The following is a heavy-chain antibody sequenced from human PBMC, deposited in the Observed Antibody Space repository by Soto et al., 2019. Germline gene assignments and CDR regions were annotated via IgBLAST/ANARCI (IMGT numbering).Heavy chain of an antibody. D-gene: IGHD2-2*01. CDR3: ARDPSSTSSGSLRG. J-gene: IGHJ4*02. CDR1: GGSFSGYY. V-gene: IGHV4-34*01. Sequence: QVQLQQWGAGLLKPSETLSLTCAVYGGSFSGYYWSWIRQPPGKGLEWIGEINHSGSTNYNPSLKSRVTISVDTSKNQFSLKLSSVTAADTAVYYCARDPSSTSSGSLRGWGQGTLVTVSS. CDR2: INHSGST.